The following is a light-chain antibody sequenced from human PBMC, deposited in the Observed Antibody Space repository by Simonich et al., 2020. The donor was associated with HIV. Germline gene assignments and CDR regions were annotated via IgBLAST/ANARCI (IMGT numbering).Light chain of an antibody. Sequence: EIVLTQSPATLSLSPGERATLSCRASQSVSSYLAWYLPKPGPAPRLLIYDASNRATGIPARFSGSGSGTDFTLTISSLEPEDFAVYYCQQRSNWPITFGQGTRLEIK. CDR2: DAS. CDR1: QSVSSY. CDR3: QQRSNWPIT. V-gene: IGKV3-11*01. J-gene: IGKJ5*01.